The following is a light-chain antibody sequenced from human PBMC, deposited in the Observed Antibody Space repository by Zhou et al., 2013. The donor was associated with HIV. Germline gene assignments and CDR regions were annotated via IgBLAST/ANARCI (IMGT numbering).Light chain of an antibody. V-gene: IGKV3-15*01. CDR3: QQYDNWPPMYT. Sequence: EVLMTQSPATLSVSPGARATLFCRASQDIRSNLAWYQQKPGQAPRLLIYRASFRATGVPDRFSGSGSGTVFTLTISDMQSEDYAIYSCQQYDNWPPMYTFGQGTKVEIK. CDR2: RAS. CDR1: QDIRSN. J-gene: IGKJ2*01.